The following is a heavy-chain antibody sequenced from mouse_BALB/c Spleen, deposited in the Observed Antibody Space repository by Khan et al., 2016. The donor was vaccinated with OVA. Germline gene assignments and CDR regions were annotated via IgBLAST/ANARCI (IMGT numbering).Heavy chain of an antibody. V-gene: IGHV9-1*02. CDR3: VRGAGYWYFDV. Sequence: QIQLVQSGPELKKPGETVKISCKASGYTFTNYGMNWVKQAPGKGLKWMGWINTYTGEPTYTDDFKGRFAFSLETSASTAYLQINNLKTEDMATXFCVRGAGYWYFDVWGAGTTVTVSS. J-gene: IGHJ1*01. CDR2: INTYTGEP. CDR1: GYTFTNYG.